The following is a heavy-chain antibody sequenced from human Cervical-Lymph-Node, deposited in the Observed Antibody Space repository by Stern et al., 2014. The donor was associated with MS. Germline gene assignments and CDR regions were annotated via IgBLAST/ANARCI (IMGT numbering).Heavy chain of an antibody. CDR2: IYWDDDK. Sequence: QVTLRESGPTLVKPTQTLTLTCTFSGFSLTTSGVGVGWLRQPPGKALECLAFIYWDDDKVYIPALKTRLTINKDTTKNQVVITVTNMDPVDTATCYSTSFDLDYWGQGTLVTVSS. V-gene: IGHV2-5*02. J-gene: IGHJ4*02. CDR3: TSFDLDY. CDR1: GFSLTTSGVG. D-gene: IGHD3-9*01.